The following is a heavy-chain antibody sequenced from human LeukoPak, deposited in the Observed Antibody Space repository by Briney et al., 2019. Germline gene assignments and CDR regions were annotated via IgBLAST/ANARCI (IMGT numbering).Heavy chain of an antibody. CDR2: ISAYNGNT. D-gene: IGHD2-21*02. J-gene: IGHJ4*02. CDR1: GYTFTSYG. V-gene: IGHV1-18*01. Sequence: AASVTVSCKASGYTFTSYGISWVRQAPGQGLEWLGWISAYNGNTNYAQKLQGRVTMTTDTSTSTAYMELRSLRFDDTAVYYCARDTLHCGGDCYSSPYFDYWGQGTLVIVSS. CDR3: ARDTLHCGGDCYSSPYFDY.